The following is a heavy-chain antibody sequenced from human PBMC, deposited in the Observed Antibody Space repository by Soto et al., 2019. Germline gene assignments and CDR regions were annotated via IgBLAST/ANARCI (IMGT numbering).Heavy chain of an antibody. CDR3: ARGPRYCSSTSCYSWFDP. V-gene: IGHV1-69*02. CDR1: GGTFSSYT. D-gene: IGHD2-2*01. CDR2: IIPILGIA. Sequence: SVKVSCKASGGTFSSYTIXWVRXXXGQGLEWMGRIIPILGIANYAQKFQGRVTITADKSTSTAYMELSSLRSEDTAVYYCARGPRYCSSTSCYSWFDPWGQGTLVTVSS. J-gene: IGHJ5*02.